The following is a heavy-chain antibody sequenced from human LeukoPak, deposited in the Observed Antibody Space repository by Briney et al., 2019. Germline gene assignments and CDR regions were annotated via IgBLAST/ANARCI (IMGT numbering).Heavy chain of an antibody. V-gene: IGHV4-31*03. CDR2: IYCSGST. J-gene: IGHJ6*02. CDR3: ARDSRIVVVPAAKDRASAYYYYYGMDV. D-gene: IGHD2-2*01. Sequence: SQTLSLTCTVSGGSISSGGYYWSWIRQHPGKGLEWIGYIYCSGSTYYNPSLKSRVTISVDTSKNQFSLELSSVTAADTAVYYCARDSRIVVVPAAKDRASAYYYYYGMDVWGQGTTVTVSS. CDR1: GGSISSGGYY.